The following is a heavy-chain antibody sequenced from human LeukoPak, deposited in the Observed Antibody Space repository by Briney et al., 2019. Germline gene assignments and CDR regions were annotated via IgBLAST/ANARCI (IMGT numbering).Heavy chain of an antibody. CDR1: GFTFSSYA. CDR3: ARENTLVRGTRNPFDY. V-gene: IGHV3-30-3*01. D-gene: IGHD3-10*01. CDR2: ISYDGSNK. J-gene: IGHJ4*02. Sequence: GRSLRLSCAASGFTFSSYAIHWVRQAPGKGLEWVAVISYDGSNKYYADSVKGRFTISRDNSKNTLYLQMNSLRAEDTAVYYCARENTLVRGTRNPFDYWGRRTLVTVSS.